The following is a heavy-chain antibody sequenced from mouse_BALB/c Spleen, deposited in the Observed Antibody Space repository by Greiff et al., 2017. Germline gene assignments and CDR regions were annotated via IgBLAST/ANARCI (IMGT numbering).Heavy chain of an antibody. D-gene: IGHD3-3*01. V-gene: IGHV1-87*01. J-gene: IGHJ3*01. CDR2: IYPGDGDT. CDR1: GYTFTSYW. Sequence: QVQLQQSGAELARPGASVKLSCKASGYTFTSYWMQWVKQRPGQGLEWIGAIYPGDGDTRYTQKFKGKATLTADKSSSTAYMQLSSLASEDSAVYYCARGDVAYWGQGTLVTVSA. CDR3: ARGDVAY.